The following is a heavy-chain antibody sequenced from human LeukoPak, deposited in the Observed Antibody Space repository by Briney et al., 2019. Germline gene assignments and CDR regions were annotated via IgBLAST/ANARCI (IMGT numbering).Heavy chain of an antibody. CDR2: IYYSGST. CDR3: ARGRVAAAGKLWFDP. V-gene: IGHV4-39*01. J-gene: IGHJ5*02. Sequence: PSETLSLTCTVSGGSISSSSYYWGWIRQPPGKGLEWIGSIYYSGSTYYNPSLKSRVTISVDTSKNQFSLKLSSVTAADTAVYYCARGRVAAAGKLWFDPWGQGTLVTVSS. CDR1: GGSISSSSYY. D-gene: IGHD6-13*01.